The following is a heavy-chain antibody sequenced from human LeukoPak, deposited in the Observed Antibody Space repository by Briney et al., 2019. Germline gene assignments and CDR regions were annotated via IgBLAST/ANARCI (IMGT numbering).Heavy chain of an antibody. CDR2: INWNGGST. V-gene: IGHV3-20*04. CDR3: ARAGLYNWNYEGTAYFDY. Sequence: GGSLRLSCAASGFTFDDYGMSWVRQAPGKGLEWVSGINWNGGSTGYADSVKGRFTISRDNAKNSPYLQMNSLRAEDTALYYCARAGLYNWNYEGTAYFDYWGQGTLVTVSS. J-gene: IGHJ4*02. CDR1: GFTFDDYG. D-gene: IGHD1-7*01.